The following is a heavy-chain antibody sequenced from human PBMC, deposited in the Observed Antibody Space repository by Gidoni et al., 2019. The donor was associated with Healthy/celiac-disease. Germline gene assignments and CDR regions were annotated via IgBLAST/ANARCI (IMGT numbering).Heavy chain of an antibody. CDR1: GFPFSNAW. Sequence: EVQLVESGGGLVKPGGSLRLSCAASGFPFSNAWMSWVRQAPGKGLEWVGRMKSKTDGGTTDYAAPVKGRFTISRDDSKNTLYLQMNSLKTEDTAVYYCTTGYSSGWAEFDYWGQGTLVTVSS. CDR3: TTGYSSGWAEFDY. D-gene: IGHD6-19*01. CDR2: MKSKTDGGTT. J-gene: IGHJ4*02. V-gene: IGHV3-15*01.